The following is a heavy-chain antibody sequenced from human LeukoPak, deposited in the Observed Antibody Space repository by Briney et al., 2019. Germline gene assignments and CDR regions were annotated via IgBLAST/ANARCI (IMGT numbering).Heavy chain of an antibody. V-gene: IGHV3-15*01. CDR3: PTTYYYDSSDYWPNFDY. Sequence: AGGPLRLSCAASGLTYTNACMRWVRQAPGKGLEWVGRIKSKTDDGTTEYAAPVKGRFTISRDDSTNTLYLQMNNLKTEDTAVYYCPTTYYYDSSDYWPNFDYWGQETLVTVSS. CDR1: GLTYTNAC. D-gene: IGHD3-22*01. CDR2: IKSKTDDGTT. J-gene: IGHJ4*02.